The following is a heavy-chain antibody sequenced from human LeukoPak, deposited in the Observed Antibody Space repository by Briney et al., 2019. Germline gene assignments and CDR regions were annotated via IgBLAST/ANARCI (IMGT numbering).Heavy chain of an antibody. D-gene: IGHD2-8*01. Sequence: GGSLRLSCAAAASDFTFSNVYMNWVRQAPGKGLEWVAVISYDGSNKYYADSVKGRFTISRDNSKNTLYLQMNSLRAEDTAVYYCARDAGYCTNGVCSYYFDYWGQGTLVTVSS. CDR3: ARDAGYCTNGVCSYYFDY. J-gene: IGHJ4*02. CDR1: DFTFSNVY. CDR2: ISYDGSNK. V-gene: IGHV3-30-3*01.